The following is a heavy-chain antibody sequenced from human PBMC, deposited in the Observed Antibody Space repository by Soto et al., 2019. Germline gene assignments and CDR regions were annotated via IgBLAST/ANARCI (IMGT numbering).Heavy chain of an antibody. CDR1: GFTFSNYA. CDR2: ISGSGGST. J-gene: IGHJ5*02. Sequence: EVQLLESGGGLVQPGGSLRLSCAASGFTFSNYAMNWVRQAPGKGLEWVSGISGSGGSTYYTDSVRGRFTLSRDNSKNTLYLQMNSLRAEDTAVYYCASRLRSGYCSGGTCNNGFDPWGQGTLVTVSS. D-gene: IGHD2-15*01. V-gene: IGHV3-23*01. CDR3: ASRLRSGYCSGGTCNNGFDP.